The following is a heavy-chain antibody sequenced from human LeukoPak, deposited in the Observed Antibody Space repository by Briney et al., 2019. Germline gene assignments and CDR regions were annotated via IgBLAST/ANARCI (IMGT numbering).Heavy chain of an antibody. V-gene: IGHV3-30-3*01. CDR1: GFTFSSYA. D-gene: IGHD5-18*01. J-gene: IGHJ4*02. CDR3: AKDFLPMVMVDWFDY. Sequence: GGSLRLSCAASGFTFSSYAMHWVRQAPGKGLEWVAVISYDGSNKYYADSVKGRFTISRDNSKNTLYLQMNSLRAEDTAVYYCAKDFLPMVMVDWFDYWGQGTLVTVSS. CDR2: ISYDGSNK.